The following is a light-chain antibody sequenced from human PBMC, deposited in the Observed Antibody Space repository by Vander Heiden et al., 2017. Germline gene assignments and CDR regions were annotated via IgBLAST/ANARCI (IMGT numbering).Light chain of an antibody. J-gene: IGLJ3*02. CDR1: SSNIGNNY. CDR3: GTWDSSLSALV. Sequence: QSVLTQPPSVSTAPGQKVTISCSGSSSNIGNNYVSWYQQLPGTAPKLIIYDNNKRPSGIPDRFSGSKSGTSATLGITGLQSGDEADYYCGTWDSSLSALVFGGGTKLTVL. V-gene: IGLV1-51*01. CDR2: DNN.